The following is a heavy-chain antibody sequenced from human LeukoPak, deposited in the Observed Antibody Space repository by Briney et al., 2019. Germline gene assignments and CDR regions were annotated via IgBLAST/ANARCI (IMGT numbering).Heavy chain of an antibody. CDR3: AKDFYYYGSGSPDY. CDR1: GFTFSSYA. J-gene: IGHJ4*02. D-gene: IGHD3-10*01. V-gene: IGHV3-64*04. CDR2: INNNGGST. Sequence: GGSLRLSCSASGFTFSSYAMHWVRQAPGKGLEYVSVINNNGGSTYYADSVKGRFTISRDNSKNTLYLQMNSLRAEDTAVYYCAKDFYYYGSGSPDYWGQGTLVTVSS.